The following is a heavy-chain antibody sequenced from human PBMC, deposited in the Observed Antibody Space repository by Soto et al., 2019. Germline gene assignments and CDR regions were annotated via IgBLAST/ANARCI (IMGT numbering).Heavy chain of an antibody. CDR2: ISNSGGST. J-gene: IGHJ4*02. Sequence: EVQLLESGGGLVQPGGSLRLSCAASGFTFSSYAMSWVRQAPGKGLEWVSVISNSGGSTYNADSVKGRFTMSRDNSKNTLYLQMNRLRAEDTAIYYCAKDGSSGYYWIDYWGQGNLVTVSS. D-gene: IGHD3-22*01. CDR3: AKDGSSGYYWIDY. CDR1: GFTFSSYA. V-gene: IGHV3-23*01.